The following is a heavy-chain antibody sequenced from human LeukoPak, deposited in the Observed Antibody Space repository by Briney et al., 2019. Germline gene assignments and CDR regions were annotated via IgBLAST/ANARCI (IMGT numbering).Heavy chain of an antibody. V-gene: IGHV3-23*01. Sequence: SGGSLRLSCAASGLTFSSYAMSWVRQAPGKGLQWVAVISGGGRTTEYADFGKGRFTISRDNSKNTLSLQMNSLTVEDTAIYFCAKNVVVKRYIDFWGQGTLVTVSS. J-gene: IGHJ4*02. D-gene: IGHD2-15*01. CDR1: GLTFSSYA. CDR3: AKNVVVKRYIDF. CDR2: ISGGGRTT.